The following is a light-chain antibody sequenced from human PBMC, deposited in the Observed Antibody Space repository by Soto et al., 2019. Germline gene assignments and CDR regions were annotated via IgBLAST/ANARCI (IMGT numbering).Light chain of an antibody. V-gene: IGKV1-9*01. Sequence: DIQLTQSPSFLSASVGDRVTITCRASQDITNFLAWYQQKPGKAPELLFYGASTLHSGVPPRFSGSGSGTEFTLTTSSLQPEDFATYYCQQTYSHPWAFGPGTKVDIK. J-gene: IGKJ3*01. CDR2: GAS. CDR3: QQTYSHPWA. CDR1: QDITNF.